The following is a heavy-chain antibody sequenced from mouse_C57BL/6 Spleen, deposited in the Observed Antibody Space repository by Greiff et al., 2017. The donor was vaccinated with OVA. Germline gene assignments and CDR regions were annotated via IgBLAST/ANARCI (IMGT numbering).Heavy chain of an antibody. D-gene: IGHD3-3*01. J-gene: IGHJ2*01. V-gene: IGHV1-82*01. CDR3: ARAGDIDY. CDR1: GYAFRSSW. CDR2: IYPGDGDT. Sequence: QVQLKQSGPELVKPGASVKISCKASGYAFRSSWLNWVKQRSGKGLEWIGRIYPGDGDTNYNGNFKGKATLTADTSSSPAYMQLSSLTSEDSAVYFCARAGDIDYWGQGTTLTVSS.